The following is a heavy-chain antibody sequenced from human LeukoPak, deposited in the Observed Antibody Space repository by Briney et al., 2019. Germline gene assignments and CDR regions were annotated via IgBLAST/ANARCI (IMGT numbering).Heavy chain of an antibody. J-gene: IGHJ6*03. CDR1: GGSISSYY. D-gene: IGHD2-15*01. V-gene: IGHV4-4*09. CDR2: IYTFGST. Sequence: PSETLSLTCTVSGGSISSYYWSWIRQPPGKGLEWIGFIYTFGSTKYNPSLKSRVTISGDMSRRQFSLKLTSVTAADTAVYFCARQGGYCSASRCPGGFHYMDVWGKGTTVAVSS. CDR3: ARQGGYCSASRCPGGFHYMDV.